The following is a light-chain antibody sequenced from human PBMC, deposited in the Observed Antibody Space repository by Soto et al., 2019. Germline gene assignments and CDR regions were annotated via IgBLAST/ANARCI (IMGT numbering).Light chain of an antibody. Sequence: EIVMTQSPLTLPVTPGEPASISCRSSQSLLYNNTYNYLDWYVQKPGQSPQLLIYFGSNRAPGVPDRFSGSGSGTDFTLKSNRVEAEDVGTYYCMQDLQSLNCGQGTRLEIK. CDR1: QSLLYNNTYNY. CDR2: FGS. J-gene: IGKJ5*01. V-gene: IGKV2-28*01. CDR3: MQDLQSLN.